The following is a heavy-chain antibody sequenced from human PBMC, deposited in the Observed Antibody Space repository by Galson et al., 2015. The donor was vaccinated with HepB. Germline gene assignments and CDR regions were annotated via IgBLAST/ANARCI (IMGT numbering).Heavy chain of an antibody. J-gene: IGHJ3*02. D-gene: IGHD3-10*01. Sequence: QSGAEVKKPGESLKISCQGSGYSFTGYWIGWVRQMPGKGLEWMGSIYPGDSDTRYSPSFQGQVTISGDKSISTAYLQWNSLKASDTAMYYCARRRGGYFGSGSQDAFDIWGQGTKVTVFS. CDR1: GYSFTGYW. V-gene: IGHV5-51*01. CDR3: ARRRGGYFGSGSQDAFDI. CDR2: IYPGDSDT.